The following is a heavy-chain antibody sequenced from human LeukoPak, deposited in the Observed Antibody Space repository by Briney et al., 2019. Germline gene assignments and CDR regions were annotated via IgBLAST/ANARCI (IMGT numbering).Heavy chain of an antibody. V-gene: IGHV1-69*01. CDR2: IIPIFGTA. J-gene: IGHJ4*02. D-gene: IGHD5-12*01. CDR3: AKRGYSGYDLTPFYDSSGHGFDY. Sequence: ASVKVSCKASGGTFSSYAISWVRQAPGQGLEWMGGIIPIFGTANYAQKFQGRVTITADESTSTAYMELSSLRSEDTAVYYCAKRGYSGYDLTPFYDSSGHGFDYWGQGTLVTVSS. CDR1: GGTFSSYA.